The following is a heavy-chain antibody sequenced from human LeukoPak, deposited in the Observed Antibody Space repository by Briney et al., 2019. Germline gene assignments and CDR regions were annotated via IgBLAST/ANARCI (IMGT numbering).Heavy chain of an antibody. CDR3: ATDLYSSSWFDY. J-gene: IGHJ4*02. CDR2: FDPEDGET. Sequence: GASVKVSCKVSGYTPTELSMHWVRQAPGKGLEWMGGFDPEDGETIYAQKFQGRVTMTEDTSTDTAYMELSSLRSEDTAVYYCATDLYSSSWFDYWGQGTLVTVSS. D-gene: IGHD6-13*01. CDR1: GYTPTELS. V-gene: IGHV1-24*01.